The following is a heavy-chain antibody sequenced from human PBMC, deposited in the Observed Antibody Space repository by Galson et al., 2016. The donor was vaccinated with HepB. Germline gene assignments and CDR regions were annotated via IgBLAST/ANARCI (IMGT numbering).Heavy chain of an antibody. V-gene: IGHV3-23*01. CDR3: AVRYSSIWYFQH. D-gene: IGHD6-13*01. J-gene: IGHJ1*01. CDR2: ISPDGGTT. Sequence: SLRLSCAASGFSVSSNYMSWVRQAPGKGLVWVSRISPDGGTTNYADSVKGRFTISRDNSKNTLYLQMNSLGAEDTAIYYCAVRYSSIWYFQHWGRGTLVSVSS. CDR1: GFSVSSNY.